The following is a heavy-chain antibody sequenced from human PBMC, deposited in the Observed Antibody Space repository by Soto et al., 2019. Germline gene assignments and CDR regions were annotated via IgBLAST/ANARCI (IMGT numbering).Heavy chain of an antibody. D-gene: IGHD3-10*01. CDR3: ARDRVRILWFGELLVFDY. V-gene: IGHV1-18*01. J-gene: IGHJ4*02. CDR1: GYTFTSYG. Sequence: QVQLVQSGAEVKKPGASVKVSCKASGYTFTSYGISWVRQAPGQGLEWMGWISAYNGNTNYAQKLQGRVTMTTDTSTSTAYMELRSLRSDDTAVYYCARDRVRILWFGELLVFDYWGQGTLVTVSS. CDR2: ISAYNGNT.